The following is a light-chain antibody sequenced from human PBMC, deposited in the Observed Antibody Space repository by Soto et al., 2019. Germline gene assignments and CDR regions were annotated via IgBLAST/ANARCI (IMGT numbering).Light chain of an antibody. J-gene: IGKJ5*01. CDR2: GAS. V-gene: IGKV3-20*01. CDR1: QSVSSSY. CDR3: HQYGSSLIT. Sequence: EIVLTQSPGTLSLSPGERATLSCRASQSVSSSYLAWYQQKPGQAPRILIYGASGTATGSPDRFSGSGSGTDFTLTISKLEPEDFAVYYCHQYGSSLITFGQGTRIEIK.